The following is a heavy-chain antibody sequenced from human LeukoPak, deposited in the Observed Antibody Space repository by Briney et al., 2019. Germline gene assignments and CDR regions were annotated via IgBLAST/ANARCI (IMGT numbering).Heavy chain of an antibody. D-gene: IGHD3-10*01. Sequence: ASVKVSCKVSGYTLTELSMHWVRQAPGKGLEWMGGFDPEDGETIYAQKFQGRVTMTEDTSTDTAYMELSSLRSEDTAVYYCATDVTMVRGVITLDYWGQGTLVTVSS. CDR3: ATDVTMVRGVITLDY. V-gene: IGHV1-24*01. J-gene: IGHJ4*02. CDR2: FDPEDGET. CDR1: GYTLTELS.